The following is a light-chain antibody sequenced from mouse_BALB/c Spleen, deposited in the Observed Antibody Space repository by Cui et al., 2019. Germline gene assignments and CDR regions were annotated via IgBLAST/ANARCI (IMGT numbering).Light chain of an antibody. CDR2: STT. CDR3: HQWSSYPWT. J-gene: IGKJ1*01. V-gene: IGKV4-80*01. CDR1: SSVSY. Sequence: QIVLTLSPAIMSAFLGEEITLTCSASSSVSYMHGYQQKSGTSPKLLIYSTTNLASGVPSRFSGSGSGTFYSLTISSVEAEDAADYYCHQWSSYPWTFGGGTKLEIK.